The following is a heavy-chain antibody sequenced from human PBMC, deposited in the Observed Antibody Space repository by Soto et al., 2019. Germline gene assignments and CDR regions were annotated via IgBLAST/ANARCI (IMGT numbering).Heavy chain of an antibody. Sequence: KQSQTLSLTCAISGDSVSSNSAAWNWIRQSPSRGLEWLGRTYYRSKWYNDYAVSVKSRITINPDTSKNQFSLQLNSVTPEDTAVYYCARDHTQYSSSYYYYYGMDVWGQGTTVTVSS. CDR2: TYYRSKWYN. V-gene: IGHV6-1*01. CDR3: ARDHTQYSSSYYYYYGMDV. J-gene: IGHJ6*02. D-gene: IGHD6-6*01. CDR1: GDSVSSNSAA.